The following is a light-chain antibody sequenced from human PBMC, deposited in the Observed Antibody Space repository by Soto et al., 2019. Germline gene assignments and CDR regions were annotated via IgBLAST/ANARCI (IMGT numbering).Light chain of an antibody. J-gene: IGKJ5*01. V-gene: IGKV3-20*01. Sequence: EIVMTQSPATLSVSPGVRATLSCRASQSIGDTLAWYQLKPGQAPRLLIYGASSRATGIPDRFSGSGSGTDFTLTISRLEPEDFAVYYCQQYGSSPITFGQGTRLEI. CDR2: GAS. CDR3: QQYGSSPIT. CDR1: QSIGDT.